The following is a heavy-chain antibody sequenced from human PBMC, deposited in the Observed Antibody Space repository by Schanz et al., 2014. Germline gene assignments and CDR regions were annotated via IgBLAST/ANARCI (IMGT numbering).Heavy chain of an antibody. V-gene: IGHV1-69*04. D-gene: IGHD5-18*01. CDR3: ARGPSQGYSYGHNIGAYYYGMDV. CDR2: IIPVLAIA. CDR1: GYTFSSYG. Sequence: QVQLVQSGAEVKKPGASVKVSCKTSGYTFSSYGITWVRQAPGQGLEWMGRIIPVLAIADYAQKFQGRVTITADKYTSTASMELSSLRSEDTAVYYCARGPSQGYSYGHNIGAYYYGMDVWRQGTTVTVSS. J-gene: IGHJ6*02.